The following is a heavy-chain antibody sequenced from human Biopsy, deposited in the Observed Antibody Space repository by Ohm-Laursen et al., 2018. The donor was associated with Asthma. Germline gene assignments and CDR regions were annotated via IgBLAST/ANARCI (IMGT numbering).Heavy chain of an antibody. CDR1: GGTFSNYA. D-gene: IGHD2-15*01. CDR2: IIPMFGTT. J-gene: IGHJ6*02. Sequence: SVKVSCKASGGTFSNYAINWVRQAPGQGLEWMGGIIPMFGTTNYAQKFQGRVTITADESTSTAYMELSSLRSDDTAVYYCASPTYCSGSSCINNYYYALDVWGQGTTVTVSS. CDR3: ASPTYCSGSSCINNYYYALDV. V-gene: IGHV1-69*13.